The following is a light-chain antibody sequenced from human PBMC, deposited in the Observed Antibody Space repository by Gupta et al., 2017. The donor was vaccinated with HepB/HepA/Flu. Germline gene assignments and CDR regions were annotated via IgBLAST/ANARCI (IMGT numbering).Light chain of an antibody. Sequence: EIVLTQSPATLSLSPGERATLSCRVSETVSTYLAWYQQKPGQAPRLLIYDASKRATGIPARFSGSGSGTDFTLTISSLEPEDFAVYYCQHRYSGVTFGQGTRLDIE. V-gene: IGKV3-11*01. J-gene: IGKJ5*01. CDR2: DAS. CDR1: ETVSTY. CDR3: QHRYSGVT.